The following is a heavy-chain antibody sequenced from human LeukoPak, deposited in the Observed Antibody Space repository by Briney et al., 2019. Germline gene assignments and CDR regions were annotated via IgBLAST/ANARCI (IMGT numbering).Heavy chain of an antibody. J-gene: IGHJ4*02. V-gene: IGHV3-30*02. CDR3: AKDRGCSGGICYYYFDY. Sequence: GGSLRLSCAPSGFTFSSYGMHWVRQAPGRGLEWLAFIRYDGNNNYYADSVKGRFTVSRDNSKNTLYLQMNSLRAEDTAVYYCAKDRGCSGGICYYYFDYWGQGTLVTVSS. CDR1: GFTFSSYG. CDR2: IRYDGNNN. D-gene: IGHD2-15*01.